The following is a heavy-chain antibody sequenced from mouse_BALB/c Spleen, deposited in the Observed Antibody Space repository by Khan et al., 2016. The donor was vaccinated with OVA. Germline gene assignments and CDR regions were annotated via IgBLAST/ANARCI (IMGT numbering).Heavy chain of an antibody. CDR2: VSTYYGST. Sequence: QVQLQQPGPELVRPGVSVKISCKGSDYTFTDYSMHWVQQSHAKSLEWIGAVSTYYGSTNYNQKFKGKAIMTVDKSSSTAYMELARLTSEDSAISYCASDDGYSLFAYWGQGTLVTVSS. D-gene: IGHD2-3*01. J-gene: IGHJ3*01. V-gene: IGHV1S137*01. CDR1: DYTFTDYS. CDR3: ASDDGYSLFAY.